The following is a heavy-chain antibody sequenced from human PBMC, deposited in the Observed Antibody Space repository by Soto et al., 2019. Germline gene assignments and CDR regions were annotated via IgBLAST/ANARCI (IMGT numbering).Heavy chain of an antibody. V-gene: IGHV5-51*01. D-gene: IGHD3-10*01. CDR2: IHPGDSDT. CDR3: AIHYYGSGSYLGGDYYYYMDV. CDR1: GYSFTSSW. Sequence: GESLKISCKGSGYSFTSSWIGWVRQMPGEGLEWMGIIHPGDSDTRYSPSFQGQVTISADKSISTAYLQWSSLKASDTAMYYCAIHYYGSGSYLGGDYYYYMDVWGKGTTVTVSS. J-gene: IGHJ6*03.